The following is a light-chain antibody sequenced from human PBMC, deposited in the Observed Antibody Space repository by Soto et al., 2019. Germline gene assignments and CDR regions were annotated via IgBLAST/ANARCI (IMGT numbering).Light chain of an antibody. CDR2: GAS. CDR3: QQYNKWPLT. Sequence: EIVMTQSPATLSVSPGERATLSCRASQRVSSNLAWYQQKPGQAPRLLIYGASTRATGIPARFSGSGSETEFTLTISSLQSEDFAVYYCQQYNKWPLTFGQGTKVEIK. J-gene: IGKJ1*01. V-gene: IGKV3-15*01. CDR1: QRVSSN.